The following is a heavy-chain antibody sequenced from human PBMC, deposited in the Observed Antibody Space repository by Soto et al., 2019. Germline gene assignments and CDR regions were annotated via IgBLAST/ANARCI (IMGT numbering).Heavy chain of an antibody. CDR3: ARGSFVTHYYSYHMDV. CDR1: SDSISRSHW. D-gene: IGHD2-21*02. V-gene: IGHV4-4*02. J-gene: IGHJ6*03. Sequence: SETLSLTCAVSSDSISRSHWLTWVRQSPGKGLEWLGDIYYSGSVYYNPSLRSRISISMDKSNNQFSLSLSSVTAADTAVYYCARGSFVTHYYSYHMDVWGKGTLVTVSS. CDR2: IYYSGSV.